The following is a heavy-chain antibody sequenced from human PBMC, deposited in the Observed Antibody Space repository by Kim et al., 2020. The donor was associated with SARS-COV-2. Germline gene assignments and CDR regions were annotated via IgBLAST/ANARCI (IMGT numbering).Heavy chain of an antibody. J-gene: IGHJ6*02. CDR2: IKSKTDGGTT. D-gene: IGHD3-10*01. CDR1: GFTFSNAW. Sequence: GGSLRLSCAASGFTFSNAWMNWVRQAPGKGLEWVGRIKSKTDGGTTDYSAHVKGRFTISRDESKNTLYLQMNSLKTEDTAVYYCTTDGFSTMVRGVIMLLHYGMDVWGQGTTVTVSS. CDR3: TTDGFSTMVRGVIMLLHYGMDV. V-gene: IGHV3-15*01.